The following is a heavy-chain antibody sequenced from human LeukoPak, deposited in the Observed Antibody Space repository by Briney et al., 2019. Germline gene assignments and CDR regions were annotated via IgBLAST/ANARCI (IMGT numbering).Heavy chain of an antibody. V-gene: IGHV4-34*01. D-gene: IGHD3-10*01. J-gene: IGHJ4*02. CDR2: INHSGST. CDR3: ARGRRELKYGPDY. CDR1: GGSFSGYH. Sequence: SETLSLTCAVYGGSFSGYHWSWIRQPPGKGLEWIGEINHSGSTNYNPSLKSRVTISVDTSKNQFSLKLSSVTAADTAVYYCARGRRELKYGPDYWGQGTLGTVSS.